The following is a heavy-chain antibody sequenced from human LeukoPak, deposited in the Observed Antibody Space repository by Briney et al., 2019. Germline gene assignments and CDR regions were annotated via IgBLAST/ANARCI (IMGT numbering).Heavy chain of an antibody. D-gene: IGHD6-6*01. J-gene: IGHJ4*02. CDR1: GFTFNNYG. CDR2: ISYTGNTK. V-gene: IGHV3-30*18. CDR3: VKESDEYSSSSSDY. Sequence: GGSLRLSCAASGFTFNNYGMQWVRQAPGKGLEWVAVISYTGNTKYYVDSVKGRFTISRDNSKNTQYLQMNSLRAEDTAVYYCVKESDEYSSSSSDYWGQGTLVTVSS.